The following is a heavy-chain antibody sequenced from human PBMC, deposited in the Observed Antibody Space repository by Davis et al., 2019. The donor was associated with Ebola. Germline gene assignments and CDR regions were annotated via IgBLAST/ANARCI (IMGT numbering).Heavy chain of an antibody. D-gene: IGHD3-22*01. CDR1: GFTVSSNY. V-gene: IGHV3-66*01. CDR3: ARDFGYYDSSGYYYWYYGMDV. Sequence: PSETLSLTCAASGFTVSSNYMSWVRQAPGKGLEWVSVIYSGCSTYYADSVKGRFTISRDNSKNTLYHQMNCLRAEDTAVYYCARDFGYYDSSGYYYWYYGMDVWGQGTTVTVSS. CDR2: IYSGCST. J-gene: IGHJ6*02.